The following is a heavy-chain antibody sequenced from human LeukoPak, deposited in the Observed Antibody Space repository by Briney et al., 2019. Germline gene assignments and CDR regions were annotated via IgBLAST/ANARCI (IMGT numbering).Heavy chain of an antibody. CDR2: IYYSGST. V-gene: IGHV4-39*07. D-gene: IGHD2-15*01. Sequence: PSETLSLTCTVSGDSYSSVDYYWGWIRQPPGKGLEWIGCIYYSGSTYYNPSLKSRVTISVDTSKNQFSLKLSSVTAADTAVYYCARSQGTRGIPAYYYYYMDVWGKGTTVTVSS. CDR1: GDSYSSVDYY. CDR3: ARSQGTRGIPAYYYYYMDV. J-gene: IGHJ6*03.